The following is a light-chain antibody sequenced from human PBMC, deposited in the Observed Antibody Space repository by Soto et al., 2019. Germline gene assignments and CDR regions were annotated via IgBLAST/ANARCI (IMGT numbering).Light chain of an antibody. CDR2: GDF. Sequence: QLVLTQPPSVSGAPGQRVTISCTGSSSNIGADYDVHWYQQLPGTAPKLLVYGDFSRPSGVPDRFSASKSGTSASLAIAGLQAEDEADYYCQSYDSSLTGSYVFGTGTKLTV. CDR1: SSNIGADYD. CDR3: QSYDSSLTGSYV. V-gene: IGLV1-40*01. J-gene: IGLJ1*01.